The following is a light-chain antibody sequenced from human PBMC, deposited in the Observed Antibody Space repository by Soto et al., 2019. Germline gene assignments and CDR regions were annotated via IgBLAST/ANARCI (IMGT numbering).Light chain of an antibody. J-gene: IGKJ2*01. V-gene: IGKV3-11*01. CDR3: QQRYIGPRIT. CDR2: DIS. Sequence: EIVLTQSPATLCLSPGARVTLSCRASYTVPSYLAWYQHKPGQAPRLLIYDISNRATGIPARFSGSGPGTDFTLSISGVEPEESATCYSQQRYIGPRITFGQGTKLEI. CDR1: YTVPSY.